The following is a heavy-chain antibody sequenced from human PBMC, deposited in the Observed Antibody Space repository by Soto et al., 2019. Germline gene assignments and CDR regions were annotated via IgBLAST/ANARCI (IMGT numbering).Heavy chain of an antibody. Sequence: EVQLLESGGGLVQPGGSLRLSCAASGFTFSSYAMGWVRQAPGKGLEWVSAISAIGGSTYYIDSVEGRFTISRDNSKNTLYLQMNSLRAEDTAVYYCAKTNIVATIEAWGIDYWGQGTLVTVSS. J-gene: IGHJ4*02. V-gene: IGHV3-23*01. CDR3: AKTNIVATIEAWGIDY. D-gene: IGHD5-12*01. CDR1: GFTFSSYA. CDR2: ISAIGGST.